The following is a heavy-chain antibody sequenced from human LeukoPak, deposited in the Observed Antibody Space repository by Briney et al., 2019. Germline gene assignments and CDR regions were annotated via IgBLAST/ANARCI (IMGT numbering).Heavy chain of an antibody. CDR1: GFTVSSYS. D-gene: IGHD3-9*01. J-gene: IGHJ3*02. Sequence: GGSLRLSCAASGFTVSSYSMNWVRQAPGKGLEWVSYISSSSSTIYYADSVKGRFTISRDNAKNSLYLQMNILRAEDTAVYFCARFETCQCDDVFDIWGQGTMVTVSS. CDR3: ARFETCQCDDVFDI. CDR2: ISSSSSTI. V-gene: IGHV3-48*04.